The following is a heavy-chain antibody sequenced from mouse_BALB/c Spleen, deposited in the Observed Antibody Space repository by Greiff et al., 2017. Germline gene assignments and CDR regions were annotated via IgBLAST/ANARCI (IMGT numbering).Heavy chain of an antibody. Sequence: QVQLQQSGAELAKPGASVKMSCKASGYTFTSYWMHWVKQRPGQGLEWIGYINPSTGYTEYNQKFKDKATLTADKSSSTAYMQLSSLTSEDSAVYYCARQDYGNDGFAYGGKGTLVTVAA. CDR3: ARQDYGNDGFAY. D-gene: IGHD2-2*01. CDR1: GYTFTSYW. V-gene: IGHV1-7*01. J-gene: IGHJ3*01. CDR2: INPSTGYT.